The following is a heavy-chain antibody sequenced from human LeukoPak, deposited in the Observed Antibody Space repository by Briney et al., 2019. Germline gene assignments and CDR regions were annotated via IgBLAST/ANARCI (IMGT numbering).Heavy chain of an antibody. D-gene: IGHD2-2*02. CDR1: GGSFSGYY. CDR3: ARGRYCSSTSCYTGRSYYYYYMDV. Sequence: SETLSLTCAVYGGSFSGYYWSWIRQPPGKGLEWIGEINHSGSTNYNPSLKSRVTISVDTSKNQFSLKLSSVTVADTAVYYCARGRYCSSTSCYTGRSYYYYYMDVWGKGTTVTVSS. CDR2: INHSGST. J-gene: IGHJ6*03. V-gene: IGHV4-34*01.